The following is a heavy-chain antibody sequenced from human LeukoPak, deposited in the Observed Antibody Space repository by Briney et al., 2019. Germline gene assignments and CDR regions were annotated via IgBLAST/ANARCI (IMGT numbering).Heavy chain of an antibody. Sequence: ASVKVSCKASGYTFSTYTMHWVRQAPGQRLEWMGWINAGNGNTKYSQKFQGRVTMTRDTSISTAYMELSRLRSDDTAVYYCAREPYYDSSGYNRGVDYWGQGTLVTVSS. CDR1: GYTFSTYT. CDR3: AREPYYDSSGYNRGVDY. J-gene: IGHJ4*02. D-gene: IGHD3-22*01. V-gene: IGHV1-3*01. CDR2: INAGNGNT.